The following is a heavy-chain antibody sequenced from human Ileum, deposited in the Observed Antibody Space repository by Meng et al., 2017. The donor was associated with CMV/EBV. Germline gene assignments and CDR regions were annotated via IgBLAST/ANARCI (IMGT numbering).Heavy chain of an antibody. CDR2: IRYSGNT. CDR3: ARRAMAASPYYYDY. CDR1: GSSNTNNHYG. J-gene: IGHJ4*02. V-gene: IGHV4-39*01. D-gene: IGHD5-24*01. Sequence: TGSSNTNNHYGMGWVRQAPGKGLEWLGSIRYSGNTYYNPPLKSRVTISVATSKTPFSLRLTSVTAADTAVLYCARRAMAASPYYYDYWGQGTLVTVSS.